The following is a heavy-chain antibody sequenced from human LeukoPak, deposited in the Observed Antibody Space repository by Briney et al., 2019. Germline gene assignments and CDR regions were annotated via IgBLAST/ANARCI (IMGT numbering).Heavy chain of an antibody. J-gene: IGHJ4*02. V-gene: IGHV3-66*01. Sequence: GGSLRLSCAASGFTVSSNYMSWVRQAPGKGLEWVSVIYSGGSTYYADSVKGRFTISRDNYKNTLYLQMNSLRAEDTAVYYCTRGPGYDYVWGSYRVDYWGQGTLVTVSS. D-gene: IGHD3-16*02. CDR2: IYSGGST. CDR1: GFTVSSNY. CDR3: TRGPGYDYVWGSYRVDY.